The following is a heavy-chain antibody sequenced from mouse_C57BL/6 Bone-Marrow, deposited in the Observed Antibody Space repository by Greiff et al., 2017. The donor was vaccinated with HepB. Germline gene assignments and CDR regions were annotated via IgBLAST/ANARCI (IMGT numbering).Heavy chain of an antibody. D-gene: IGHD1-1*01. J-gene: IGHJ1*03. CDR3: ARLYGSSYWYFDV. CDR1: GYAFSSSW. Sequence: QVQLHQSGPELVKPGASVKISCKASGYAFSSSWMNWVKQRPGKGLEWIGRIYPGDGDTNYNGKFKDKATLTADKSSSTAYMQLSSLTSEDSAVYYCARLYGSSYWYFDVWGTGTTVTVSS. CDR2: IYPGDGDT. V-gene: IGHV1-82*01.